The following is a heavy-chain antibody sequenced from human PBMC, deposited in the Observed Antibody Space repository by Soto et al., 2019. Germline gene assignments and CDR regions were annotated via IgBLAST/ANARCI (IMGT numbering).Heavy chain of an antibody. J-gene: IGHJ5*02. D-gene: IGHD2-15*01. Sequence: QVQLVQSGAEVRGPGASVKVSCKTSGYTFTTYDINWVRQASGQGLAWVGWVNPDNGNTDYARRCQGRVTMTRDTSINTAYMELSSLRSEDTAVYYCARDVRFCSGGACYPGDFDHWGQGTQVTVSS. V-gene: IGHV1-8*01. CDR3: ARDVRFCSGGACYPGDFDH. CDR2: VNPDNGNT. CDR1: GYTFTTYD.